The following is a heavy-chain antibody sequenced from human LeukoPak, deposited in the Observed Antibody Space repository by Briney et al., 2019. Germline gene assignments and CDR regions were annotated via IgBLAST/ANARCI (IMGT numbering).Heavy chain of an antibody. CDR3: ARQWWLVLYFDF. V-gene: IGHV4-59*08. D-gene: IGHD6-19*01. Sequence: SETLSLTCTVSGGSISNYYWSWIRQPPGERLEWIAYISYSGTTKYNPSLKSRVAISVDASKNQFSLKLSSVTAADTAVYYCARQWWLVLYFDFWGQGALVTVSS. CDR2: ISYSGTT. CDR1: GGSISNYY. J-gene: IGHJ4*02.